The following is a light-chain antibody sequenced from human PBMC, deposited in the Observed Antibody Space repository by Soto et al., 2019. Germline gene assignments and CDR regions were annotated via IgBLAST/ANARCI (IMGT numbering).Light chain of an antibody. CDR2: AAS. CDR3: QQLRMYPST. CDR1: QDIAIY. Sequence: IQLTQSPSSLSASVGDRVTITCRASQDIAIYLAWYQQKPGEAPKLLIYAASTLYGGVPSRFSGSGSGTDFALTITSLQAEDFATYYCQQLRMYPSTLGGGPKVDTK. J-gene: IGKJ4*01. V-gene: IGKV1-9*01.